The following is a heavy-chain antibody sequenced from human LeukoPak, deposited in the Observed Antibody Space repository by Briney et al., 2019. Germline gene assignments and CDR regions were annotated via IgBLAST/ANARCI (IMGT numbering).Heavy chain of an antibody. Sequence: GGSLRLSCAASGFTFSSYWMSWVCQAPGKGLEWVSNIKQEGSEKYYVDSVKGRFTISRDNAKNSLYLQMNSLRAEDTALYYCARAADYSNSYYFDYWGQGTLVTVSS. CDR2: IKQEGSEK. CDR3: ARAADYSNSYYFDY. D-gene: IGHD4-11*01. J-gene: IGHJ4*02. V-gene: IGHV3-7*03. CDR1: GFTFSSYW.